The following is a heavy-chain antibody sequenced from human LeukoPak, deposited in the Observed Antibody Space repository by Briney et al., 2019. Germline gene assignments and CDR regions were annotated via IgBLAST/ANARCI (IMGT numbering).Heavy chain of an antibody. D-gene: IGHD3-16*01. CDR3: AREQPGGFDY. CDR1: GFTFSSYA. V-gene: IGHV3-23*01. J-gene: IGHJ4*02. CDR2: ISKSGGT. Sequence: GGSLRLSCAASGFTFSSYAMNWVRQAPGKGLEWVSVISKSGGTDYADSVKGRSTISRDNSKNTLYLQMNSLRAEDTAVHYCAREQPGGFDYWGQGTLVTVSS.